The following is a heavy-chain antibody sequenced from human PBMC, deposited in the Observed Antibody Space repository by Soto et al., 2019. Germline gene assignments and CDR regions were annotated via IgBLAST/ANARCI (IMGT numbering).Heavy chain of an antibody. V-gene: IGHV3-21*01. J-gene: IGHJ6*02. CDR1: GFTFSSYS. D-gene: IGHD3-3*01. CDR2: ISSSSSYI. CDR3: ASFSNYDFWSGYYTPYYYYYGMDV. Sequence: VGSLRLSCAASGFTFSSYSMNWVRQAPGKGLEWVSSISSSSSYIYYADSVKGRFTISRDNAKNSLYLQMNSLRAEDTAVYYCASFSNYDFWSGYYTPYYYYYGMDVWGQGTTVTVSS.